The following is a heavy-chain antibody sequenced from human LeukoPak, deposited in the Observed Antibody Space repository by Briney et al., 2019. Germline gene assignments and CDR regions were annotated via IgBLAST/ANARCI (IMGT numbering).Heavy chain of an antibody. V-gene: IGHV3-7*01. D-gene: IGHD4-17*01. CDR3: ARGQGGEDGDSDAFDI. CDR1: GFTFSSYW. J-gene: IGHJ3*02. Sequence: PGGSLRLSCAASGFTFSSYWMSWVRQAPGKGLEWVANIKKDGSEKYYVDSVKGRFTISRDNAKKSLYLQMNSLRAEDTAVYYCARGQGGEDGDSDAFDIWGQGTMVTVSS. CDR2: IKKDGSEK.